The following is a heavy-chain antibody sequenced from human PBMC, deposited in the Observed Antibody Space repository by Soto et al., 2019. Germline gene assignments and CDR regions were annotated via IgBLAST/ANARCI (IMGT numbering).Heavy chain of an antibody. CDR2: INHSGGT. D-gene: IGHD3-10*01. CDR3: AKDSGSTRGKIIPNWFDP. V-gene: IGHV4-34*01. Sequence: PSETLSLTCAVYGGSFSGYYWSWIRQPPGKGLEWIGEINHSGGTNYNPSLKSRVTISVDTSKNQFSLNLSSVTAADTAVYYCAKDSGSTRGKIIPNWFDPWGQGNLVTVSS. J-gene: IGHJ5*02. CDR1: GGSFSGYY.